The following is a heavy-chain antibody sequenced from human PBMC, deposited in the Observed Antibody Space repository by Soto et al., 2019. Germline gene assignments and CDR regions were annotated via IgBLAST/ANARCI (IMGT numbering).Heavy chain of an antibody. J-gene: IGHJ4*02. Sequence: AETLSLTCVVSGGSFSAYNWSWIRQPPGKGLEWIGEINHSESTNYNPSLKSRDTIPVNPSKSKLSPKLTSVTAANTAVYSCAGAPPGTAMVSVADRGKGTPVTVS. V-gene: IGHV4-34*01. CDR3: AGAPPGTAMVSVAD. CDR1: GGSFSAYN. CDR2: INHSEST. D-gene: IGHD5-18*01.